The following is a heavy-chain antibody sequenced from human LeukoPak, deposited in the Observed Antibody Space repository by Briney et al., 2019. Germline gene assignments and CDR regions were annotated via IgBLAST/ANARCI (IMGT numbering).Heavy chain of an antibody. CDR3: ARDLGDYDSSGYYYWDGWFDP. D-gene: IGHD3-22*01. V-gene: IGHV1-69*04. CDR1: GGTFSSYA. J-gene: IGHJ5*02. CDR2: IIPILGIA. Sequence: SVKVSCKASGGTFSSYAISWVRQAPGQGLEWMGRIIPILGIANYAQKFQGRVTITADKSTSTAYMELSSLRSEDTAVYYCARDLGDYDSSGYYYWDGWFDPWGQGTLVTVSS.